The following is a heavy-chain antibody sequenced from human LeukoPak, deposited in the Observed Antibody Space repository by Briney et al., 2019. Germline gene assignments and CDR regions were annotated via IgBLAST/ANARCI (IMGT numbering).Heavy chain of an antibody. CDR1: GGSISSGGYY. CDR2: IYYSGST. Sequence: SQTLSLTCTVSGGSISSGGYYWSWICQHPGKGLEWIGYIYYSGSTYYNPSLKSRVTISVDTSKNQFSLKLSSVTAADTAVYYCASIRRDGYNYHYFDYWGQGTLVTVSS. CDR3: ASIRRDGYNYHYFDY. V-gene: IGHV4-31*03. J-gene: IGHJ4*02. D-gene: IGHD5-24*01.